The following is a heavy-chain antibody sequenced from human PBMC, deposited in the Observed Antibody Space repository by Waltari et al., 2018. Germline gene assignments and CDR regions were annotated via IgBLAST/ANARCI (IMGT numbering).Heavy chain of an antibody. J-gene: IGHJ4*02. CDR3: ARDRGRGLYLDT. CDR1: GDSMNYW. D-gene: IGHD2-15*01. CDR2: GLGSGIT. Sequence: QLQLQESGPGLVKPSGTLPLICAVSGDSMNYWWSWVCQPPGKGLEWIGQGLGSGITNYNPSFASRVTISLDTSTHRFALKMTSATAADTALYYCARDRGRGLYLDTWGQGILVTVSP. V-gene: IGHV4-4*02.